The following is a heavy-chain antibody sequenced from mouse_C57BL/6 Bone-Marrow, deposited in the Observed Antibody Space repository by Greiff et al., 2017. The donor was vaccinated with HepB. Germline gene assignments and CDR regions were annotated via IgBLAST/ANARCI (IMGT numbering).Heavy chain of an antibody. CDR1: GYTFTSYG. CDR2: IYPRSGNT. D-gene: IGHD2-1*01. Sequence: QVQLQQSGAELARPGASVKLSCKASGYTFTSYGISWVKQSTGQGLEWIGEIYPRSGNTYYNEKFKGKATLTADNSSSTAYMELRSLTSEDSAVYFCARGRIYYGNLYYAMDYWGQGTSVTVSS. CDR3: ARGRIYYGNLYYAMDY. V-gene: IGHV1-81*01. J-gene: IGHJ4*01.